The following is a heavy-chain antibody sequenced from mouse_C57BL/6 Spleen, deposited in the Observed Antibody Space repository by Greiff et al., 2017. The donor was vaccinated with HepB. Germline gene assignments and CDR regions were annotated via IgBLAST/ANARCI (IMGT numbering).Heavy chain of an antibody. J-gene: IGHJ1*03. Sequence: VKLMESGPELVKPGASVKISCKASGYAFSSSWMNWVKQRPGKGLEWIGRIYPGDGDTNYNGKFKGKATLTADKSSSTAYMQLSSLTSEDSAVYFCAPFITTVDWYFDVWGTGTTVTVSS. CDR2: IYPGDGDT. V-gene: IGHV1-82*01. CDR3: APFITTVDWYFDV. D-gene: IGHD1-1*01. CDR1: GYAFSSSW.